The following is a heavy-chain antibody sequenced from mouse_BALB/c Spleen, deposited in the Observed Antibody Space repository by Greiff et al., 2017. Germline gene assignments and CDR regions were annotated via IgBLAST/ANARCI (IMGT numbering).Heavy chain of an antibody. V-gene: IGHV2-4-1*01. Sequence: QVQLKESGPGLVQPSQSLSITCTVSGFSLTSYGVHWVRQSPGKGLEWLGVIWSGGSTDYNAAFISRLSISKDNSKSQVFFKMNSLQADDTAIYYCARRDGNYGGNAMDYWGQGTSVTVSS. D-gene: IGHD2-1*01. J-gene: IGHJ4*01. CDR2: IWSGGST. CDR1: GFSLTSYG. CDR3: ARRDGNYGGNAMDY.